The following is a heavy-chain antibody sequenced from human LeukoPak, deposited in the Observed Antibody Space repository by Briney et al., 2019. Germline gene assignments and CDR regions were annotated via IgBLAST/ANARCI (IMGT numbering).Heavy chain of an antibody. D-gene: IGHD3-3*01. J-gene: IGHJ5*02. Sequence: ASVKVSCKASGYTFTGYYMHWVRQAPGQGLEWMGWINPNSGGTNYAQKSQGRVTMTRDTSISTAYMELSRLRSDDTAVYYCARGGYDFWSGYYANWFDPWGQGTLVTVSS. CDR3: ARGGYDFWSGYYANWFDP. V-gene: IGHV1-2*02. CDR1: GYTFTGYY. CDR2: INPNSGGT.